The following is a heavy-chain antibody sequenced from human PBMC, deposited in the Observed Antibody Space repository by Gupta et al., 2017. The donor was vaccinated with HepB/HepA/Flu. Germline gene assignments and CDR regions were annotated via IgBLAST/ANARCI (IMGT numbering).Heavy chain of an antibody. V-gene: IGHV2-26*01. Sequence: QVTLKESGPVLVKPTETLTLTCTVSGFSLSNARMGVSWIRQPPGKALEWLAHIFSNDEKSYSTSLKSRLTISKDTSKSQVVLTMTNMDPVDTATYYCARSRSKTSWFDPWGQGTLVTVSS. CDR1: GFSLSNARMG. D-gene: IGHD4-11*01. CDR2: IFSNDEK. CDR3: ARSRSKTSWFDP. J-gene: IGHJ5*02.